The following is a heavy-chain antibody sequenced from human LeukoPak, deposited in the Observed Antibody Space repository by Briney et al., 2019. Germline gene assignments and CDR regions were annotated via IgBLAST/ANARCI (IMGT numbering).Heavy chain of an antibody. D-gene: IGHD5-12*01. CDR2: ISSDGNDK. V-gene: IGHV3-30*03. CDR1: GVTLSSYG. Sequence: PGGSLRLSGAASGVTLSSYGMHGVRQAPGKGLEWVALISSDGNDKLYGDSVKGRFTISRDDSKSTLYLQMNSLRAEDTAVYYCTTKVIRGNSGDDYDDWGQGTLVTVSS. CDR3: TTKVIRGNSGDDYDD. J-gene: IGHJ4*02.